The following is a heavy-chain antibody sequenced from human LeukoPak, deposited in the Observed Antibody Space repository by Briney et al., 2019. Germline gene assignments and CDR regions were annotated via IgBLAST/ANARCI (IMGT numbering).Heavy chain of an antibody. CDR2: IYYSGIS. Sequence: SETLSLTCSVSGGSIRSSYWSWIRQPPGKGLEWIGYIYYSGISKYNPSLKSRVSISIDTSKNQFSLKLSSVTAADTAVYYCARTFSESYYYYGMDVWGQGTTVTVSS. D-gene: IGHD1-26*01. CDR1: GGSIRSSY. V-gene: IGHV4-59*01. CDR3: ARTFSESYYYYGMDV. J-gene: IGHJ6*02.